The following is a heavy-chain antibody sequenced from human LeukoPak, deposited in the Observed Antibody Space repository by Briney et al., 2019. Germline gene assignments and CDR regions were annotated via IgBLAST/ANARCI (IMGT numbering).Heavy chain of an antibody. V-gene: IGHV5-51*01. D-gene: IGHD3-3*01. CDR1: GYTFSSYW. Sequence: GESLKISCKGSGYTFSSYWSGWVRQMPGKGLEWMGIIYPGDSDTRYSPSLQGQVTISVDTSIGTAYLQWSSLKASDTAIYYCARQNDFRLDYWGQGTLVTVSS. CDR3: ARQNDFRLDY. CDR2: IYPGDSDT. J-gene: IGHJ4*02.